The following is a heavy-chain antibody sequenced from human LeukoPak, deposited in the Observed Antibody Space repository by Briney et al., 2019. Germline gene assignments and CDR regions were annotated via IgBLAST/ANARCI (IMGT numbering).Heavy chain of an antibody. Sequence: PSETLSLTCTVSGGSISSYYWSWIRQPPGKGLEWIGYIYYSGSTNYNPSLKSRVTISVDTSKSQFSLRLSSVTAADTAVYYCARDPTTDYGNWFDPWGQGTLVTVSS. D-gene: IGHD4-17*01. CDR1: GGSISSYY. CDR3: ARDPTTDYGNWFDP. J-gene: IGHJ5*02. V-gene: IGHV4-59*01. CDR2: IYYSGST.